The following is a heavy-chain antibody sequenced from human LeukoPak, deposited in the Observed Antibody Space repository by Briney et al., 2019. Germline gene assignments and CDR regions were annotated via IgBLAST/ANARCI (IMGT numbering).Heavy chain of an antibody. Sequence: PSETLSLTCTVSGGSISSSSYYWSWIRQPPGKGLEWIGYIYYSGSTYYNPSLKSRLSISVDTSKSQISLKLTSVTAADTAVYYCARSQVSHTLDYWGQGTLVTVSS. V-gene: IGHV4-31*03. D-gene: IGHD5/OR15-5a*01. CDR2: IYYSGST. CDR1: GGSISSSSYY. J-gene: IGHJ4*02. CDR3: ARSQVSHTLDY.